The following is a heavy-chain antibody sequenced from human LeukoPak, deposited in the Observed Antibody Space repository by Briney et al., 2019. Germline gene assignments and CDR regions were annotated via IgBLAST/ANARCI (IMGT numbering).Heavy chain of an antibody. CDR1: GYTFTGYY. D-gene: IGHD3-10*01. V-gene: IGHV1-2*02. J-gene: IGHJ5*02. Sequence: ASVKVSCKASGYTFTGYYMHWVRQAPGQGLEWMGWINPNSGGTNYAQKFQGRVTLTRDTSTSTVHMELSSLRSEDTAVYYCARAGSGSYQNWFDPWGQGTLVTVSS. CDR2: INPNSGGT. CDR3: ARAGSGSYQNWFDP.